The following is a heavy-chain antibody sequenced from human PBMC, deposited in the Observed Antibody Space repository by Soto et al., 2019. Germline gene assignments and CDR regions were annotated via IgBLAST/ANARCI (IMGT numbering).Heavy chain of an antibody. J-gene: IGHJ4*02. CDR3: ASAPITADSGYGDY. CDR2: ISAYNGNT. D-gene: IGHD5-12*01. V-gene: IGHV1-18*01. Sequence: QVQLVQSGAEVKKPGASVKVSCKASAYTFTSYGISWVRQAPGQGREWMGWISAYNGNTNYAQKLQGRVTMTTDTSTSTAYMELRSLRSDETAVYYCASAPITADSGYGDYWGQGTLVTVSS. CDR1: AYTFTSYG.